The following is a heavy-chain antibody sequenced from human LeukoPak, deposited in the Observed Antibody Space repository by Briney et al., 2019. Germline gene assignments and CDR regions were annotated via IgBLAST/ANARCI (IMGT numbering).Heavy chain of an antibody. V-gene: IGHV3-74*01. CDR1: GFTLSSYW. Sequence: QPGGSLRLSCAASGFTLSSYWMHWVRQAPGKGLVWVSRINSDGSSTSYADSVKGRFTISRDNAKNTLYLQMNSLRAEDTAVYYCARVDPTVAFDYWGQGTLVTVSS. CDR3: ARVDPTVAFDY. CDR2: INSDGSST. J-gene: IGHJ4*02. D-gene: IGHD4-23*01.